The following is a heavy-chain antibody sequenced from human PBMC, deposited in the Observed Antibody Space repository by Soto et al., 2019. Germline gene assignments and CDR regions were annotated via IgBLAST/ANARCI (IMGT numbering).Heavy chain of an antibody. V-gene: IGHV1-8*01. Sequence: QVQVVQSRAEVKRPGASVRFSCKASGYTFTDYDINWVRQATGQGLEWMGWMSPDSGNTGYAQQFQGRVTMTRNTSISTAYMELSSLRSEDTAVYYCEVTTGYWGQGTMVTVSS. J-gene: IGHJ4*02. CDR2: MSPDSGNT. D-gene: IGHD2-21*02. CDR1: GYTFTDYD. CDR3: EVTTGY.